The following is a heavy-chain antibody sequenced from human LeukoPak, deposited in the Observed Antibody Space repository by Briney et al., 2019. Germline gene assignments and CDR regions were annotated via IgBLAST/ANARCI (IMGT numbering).Heavy chain of an antibody. V-gene: IGHV3-7*01. CDR1: GFTFSSYW. J-gene: IGHJ5*02. D-gene: IGHD3-22*01. CDR2: IKQDGSEK. Sequence: GGSLRLSCAASGFTFSSYWMSWVRQAPGKGLEWVANIKQDGSEKYYVDSVKGRFTISRDNAKNSLYLQMNSLRAEDTAVYYCARGSRYYDSSGYMLFDPWGQGTLVTVSS. CDR3: ARGSRYYDSSGYMLFDP.